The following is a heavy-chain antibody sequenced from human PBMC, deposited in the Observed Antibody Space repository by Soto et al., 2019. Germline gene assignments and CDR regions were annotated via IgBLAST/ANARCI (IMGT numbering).Heavy chain of an antibody. D-gene: IGHD2-15*01. J-gene: IGHJ4*02. CDR3: ARLYEACDSGGSCYPTLDY. CDR2: IYYSGST. CDR1: GGSISSGGYY. Sequence: SETLSLTCTVSGGSISSGGYYWSWIRQHPGKGLEWIGYIYYSGSTYYNPSLKSRVIISVDTSKNQFSLKLSSVTAADTAVYYCARLYEACDSGGSCYPTLDYWGQGTLVTVSS. V-gene: IGHV4-31*03.